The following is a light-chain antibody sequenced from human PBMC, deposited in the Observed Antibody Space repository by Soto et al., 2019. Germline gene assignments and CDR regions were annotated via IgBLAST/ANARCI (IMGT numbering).Light chain of an antibody. CDR2: AAS. Sequence: AIRMTQPQSSLSASPGDRVTITCRASQGISSYLAWYQQKPGKAPKLLIYAASTLQSGVPSRFSGSGSGTDFTLTISCLQSEDFATYYCQQYYIYPLTFGGGTKVDI. CDR1: QGISSY. CDR3: QQYYIYPLT. V-gene: IGKV1-8*01. J-gene: IGKJ4*01.